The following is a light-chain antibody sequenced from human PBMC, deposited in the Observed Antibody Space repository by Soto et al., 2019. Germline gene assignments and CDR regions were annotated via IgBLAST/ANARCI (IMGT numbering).Light chain of an antibody. CDR1: QSVGSY. CDR2: DAS. CDR3: QQRYKWPLT. V-gene: IGKV3-11*01. Sequence: EIVLTQSPATLSLSPGERATLACRASQSVGSYLAWYQQKPGQAPRLLIYDASNRATGIPARFSGSGSGTDFTLSTSSLEPEDVAVYSCQQRYKWPLTFGGGTKVEI. J-gene: IGKJ4*01.